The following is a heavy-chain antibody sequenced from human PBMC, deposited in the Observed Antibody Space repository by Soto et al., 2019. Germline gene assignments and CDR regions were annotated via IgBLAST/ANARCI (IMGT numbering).Heavy chain of an antibody. CDR2: ISGSGGST. CDR1: GFTFSSYA. J-gene: IGHJ4*02. D-gene: IGHD6-13*01. Sequence: EVQLLESGGGLVQPGGSLRLSCAASGFTFSSYAMSWVRQAPGKGLEWISAISGSGGSTYYEDSVKGQFTISRDNSKNTLYLQMNSLRADDTAVYYGAKVAHSDSRWQFDYWGQGTMVTVSS. V-gene: IGHV3-23*01. CDR3: AKVAHSDSRWQFDY.